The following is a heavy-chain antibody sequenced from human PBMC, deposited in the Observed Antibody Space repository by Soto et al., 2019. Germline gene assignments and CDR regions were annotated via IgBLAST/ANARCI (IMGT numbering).Heavy chain of an antibody. D-gene: IGHD6-19*01. V-gene: IGHV1-69*13. CDR2: IIPMFGTS. Sequence: SVKVSCKASGGTFSNYAISWVRQAPGQGLEWMGGIIPMFGTSNYAQKFQGRVTITADESTSTAYMELNILRSEDTAVYYCARGPDIAVSGAYFDYWGQGTLVTVSS. CDR3: ARGPDIAVSGAYFDY. CDR1: GGTFSNYA. J-gene: IGHJ4*02.